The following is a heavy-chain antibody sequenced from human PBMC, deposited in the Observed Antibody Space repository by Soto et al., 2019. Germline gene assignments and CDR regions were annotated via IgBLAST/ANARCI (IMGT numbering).Heavy chain of an antibody. V-gene: IGHV3-66*01. CDR1: GFTVSSNY. CDR3: ASLRLSSRSLYYYYYGMDV. D-gene: IGHD6-13*01. J-gene: IGHJ6*02. Sequence: SLRLSCAASGFTVSSNYMSWVRQAPGKGLEWVSVIYSGGSTYYADSVKGRFTISRDNSKNTPYLQMNSLRAEDTAVYYCASLRLSSRSLYYYYYGMDVWGQGTTVTVSS. CDR2: IYSGGST.